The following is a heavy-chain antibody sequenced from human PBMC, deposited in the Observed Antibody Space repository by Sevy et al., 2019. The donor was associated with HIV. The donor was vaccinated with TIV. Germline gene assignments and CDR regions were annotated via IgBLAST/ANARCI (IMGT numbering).Heavy chain of an antibody. Sequence: GGSLRLSSAASGFTFNFHGMHWVRQAPGKGLEWVAFIWHDGSNKYMADSVKGRFTISRDNSKNTLFLQMNSLTVEDTAVYYCARETDNSARWLDPWGQGTLVTVSS. CDR3: ARETDNSARWLDP. V-gene: IGHV3-30*02. CDR1: GFTFNFHG. D-gene: IGHD4-4*01. J-gene: IGHJ5*02. CDR2: IWHDGSNK.